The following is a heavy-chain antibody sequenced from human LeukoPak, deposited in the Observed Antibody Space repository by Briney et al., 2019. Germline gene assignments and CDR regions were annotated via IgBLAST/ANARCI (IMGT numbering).Heavy chain of an antibody. D-gene: IGHD3-9*01. CDR3: AKVADATYYDILTGYAPYFDY. V-gene: IGHV3-23*01. CDR2: ISGSGGST. CDR1: GFTFSSYV. Sequence: PGGSLRLSCAASGFTFSSYVMSWVRQAPGKGLEWVSAISGSGGSTYYADSVKGRFTISRDNSKNTLYLQMNSLRAEDTAVYYCAKVADATYYDILTGYAPYFDYWGQGTLVTVSS. J-gene: IGHJ4*02.